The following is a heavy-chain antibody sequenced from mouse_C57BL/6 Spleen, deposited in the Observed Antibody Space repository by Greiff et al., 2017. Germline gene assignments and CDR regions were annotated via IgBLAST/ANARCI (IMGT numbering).Heavy chain of an antibody. CDR1: GYTFPSYW. Sequence: QVQLQQPGAELVQPGASVQLSCKASGYTFPSYWMQWVNQRPGQGLEWIGEIDPSDSSTNYNQKFKGQATLTVYTSSSTAYMQLSSLTSEDSAVYYCARELSKGDSFFAYWGQGTLVTVSA. CDR3: ARELSKGDSFFAY. J-gene: IGHJ3*01. D-gene: IGHD1-2*01. V-gene: IGHV1-50*01. CDR2: IDPSDSST.